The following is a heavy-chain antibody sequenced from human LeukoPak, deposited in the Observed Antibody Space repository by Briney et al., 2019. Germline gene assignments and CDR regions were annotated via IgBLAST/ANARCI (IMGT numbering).Heavy chain of an antibody. J-gene: IGHJ5*02. CDR3: ARDGDDYVWGSYRNSNWFDP. CDR2: ISYDGNNK. V-gene: IGHV3-30*04. D-gene: IGHD3-16*02. CDR1: GFTFSSYA. Sequence: GGSLRLSRAASGFTFSSYAIHWVRQAPGKGLEWVTIISYDGNNKYFADSVKGRFTISRDIPKNTLYLQMNSLRAEDTAVYYCARDGDDYVWGSYRNSNWFDPWGQGTLVTVSS.